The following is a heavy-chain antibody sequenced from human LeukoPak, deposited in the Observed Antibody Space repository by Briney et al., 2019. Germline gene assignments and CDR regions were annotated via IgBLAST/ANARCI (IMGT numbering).Heavy chain of an antibody. V-gene: IGHV4-39*07. CDR3: AREDNWNHDY. CDR1: GGSISSYY. D-gene: IGHD1-20*01. CDR2: IYYSGST. Sequence: SETLSLTCTVSGGSISSYYWSWIRQPPGKGLEWIGSIYYSGSTYYNPSLKSRVTISVDTSKNQFSLKLSSVTAADTAVYYCAREDNWNHDYWGQGTLVTVSS. J-gene: IGHJ4*02.